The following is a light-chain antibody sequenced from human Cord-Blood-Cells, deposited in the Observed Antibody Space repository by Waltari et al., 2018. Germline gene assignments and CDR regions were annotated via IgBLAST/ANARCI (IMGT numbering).Light chain of an antibody. Sequence: DIVMTQSPDSLAVSLGERATIHCKSSKSVLYSSNNKNYLAWYQQKPGQPRKLLIYWASTRESGVPDRFSGSGSGTDFTLTISSLQAEDVAVYYCQQYYSTPWTFGQGTKVEIK. CDR1: KSVLYSSNNKNY. CDR2: WAS. V-gene: IGKV4-1*01. J-gene: IGKJ1*01. CDR3: QQYYSTPWT.